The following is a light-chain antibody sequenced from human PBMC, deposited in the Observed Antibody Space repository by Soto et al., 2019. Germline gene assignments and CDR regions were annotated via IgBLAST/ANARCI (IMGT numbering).Light chain of an antibody. Sequence: DIVMTQSPLSLPVTPGEPASISCRSSQSLLHSNGYNYLDWYLQKPGQSPQLLIYLGSNRASGVPDRFSGSGSGTDFTLQTSRVDAETVGVYYCMQALQTPDTFAGATKVEIK. J-gene: IGKJ4*01. CDR1: QSLLHSNGYNY. CDR2: LGS. CDR3: MQALQTPDT. V-gene: IGKV2-28*01.